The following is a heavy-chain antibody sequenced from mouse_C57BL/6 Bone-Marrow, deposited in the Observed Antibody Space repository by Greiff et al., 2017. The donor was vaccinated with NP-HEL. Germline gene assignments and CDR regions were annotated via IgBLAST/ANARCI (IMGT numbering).Heavy chain of an antibody. J-gene: IGHJ2*01. Sequence: VQLQQSGPGLVQPSQSLSITCTVSGFSLTSYGVHWVRQSPGKGLEWLGVIWSGGSTDYNAAFISRLSISKDNSKSQVFFKMNSLQADDTAIYYCARIGYYAHFDYWGQGTTLTVSS. CDR2: IWSGGST. CDR3: ARIGYYAHFDY. D-gene: IGHD2-3*01. CDR1: GFSLTSYG. V-gene: IGHV2-2*01.